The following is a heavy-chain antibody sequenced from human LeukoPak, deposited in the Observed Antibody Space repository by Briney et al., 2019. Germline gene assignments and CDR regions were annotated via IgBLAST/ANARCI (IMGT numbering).Heavy chain of an antibody. CDR1: GFTFSSYE. Sequence: GGSLRLSCAASGFTFSSYEMNWVRQATGKGVEGVSYMGAMGTYYSDSVKGLFTISRDDAKSSLYLQMSSLRADDTAVYYCVRGRLDLGQGTLVTVSS. J-gene: IGHJ4*02. V-gene: IGHV3-48*03. D-gene: IGHD3-9*01. CDR2: MGAMGT. CDR3: VRGRLD.